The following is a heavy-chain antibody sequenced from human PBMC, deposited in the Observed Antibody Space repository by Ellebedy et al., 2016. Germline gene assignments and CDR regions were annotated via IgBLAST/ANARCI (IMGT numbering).Heavy chain of an antibody. Sequence: GESLKISXAASGFTFSDYYMSWIRQAPGKGLEWVSYISSSGSTIYYADSVKGRFTISRDNAKNSLYLQMNSLRAEDTAVYYCASHHGSGSPLIFDYWGQGTLVTVSS. CDR1: GFTFSDYY. J-gene: IGHJ4*02. CDR3: ASHHGSGSPLIFDY. V-gene: IGHV3-11*01. D-gene: IGHD3-10*01. CDR2: ISSSGSTI.